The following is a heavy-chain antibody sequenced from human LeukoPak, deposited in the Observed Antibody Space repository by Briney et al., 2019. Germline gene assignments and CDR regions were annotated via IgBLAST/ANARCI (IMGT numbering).Heavy chain of an antibody. CDR1: GFSFSDYW. Sequence: GGSLRLSCAVSGFSFSDYWMHWVRQTPGKGLVWVSRIKSDGTITNYADSLKGRFTISRDNAKNSLYLQMNSLRAEDTAVYYCARVGSTGEFYYYYYYMDVWGKGTTVTVSS. V-gene: IGHV3-74*01. D-gene: IGHD3-10*01. J-gene: IGHJ6*03. CDR3: ARVGSTGEFYYYYYYMDV. CDR2: IKSDGTIT.